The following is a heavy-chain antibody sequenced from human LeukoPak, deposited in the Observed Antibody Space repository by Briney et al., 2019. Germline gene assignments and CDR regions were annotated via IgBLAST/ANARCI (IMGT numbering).Heavy chain of an antibody. CDR2: IYYSGST. V-gene: IGHV4-59*08. D-gene: IGHD4-17*01. J-gene: IGHJ4*02. CDR3: ARDDYGDYFDY. CDR1: GGSISSYY. Sequence: SETLSLTCSVSGGSISSYYWSWIRQPPGKGLEWIGYIYYSGSTNYNPSLKSRVTISVDTSKNQFSLKLSSVTAADTAVYYCARDDYGDYFDYWGQGTLVTVSS.